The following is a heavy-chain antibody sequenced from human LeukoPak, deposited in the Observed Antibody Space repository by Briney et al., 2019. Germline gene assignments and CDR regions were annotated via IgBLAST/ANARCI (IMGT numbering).Heavy chain of an antibody. Sequence: SQTLSLTCPVSSGSISSGVYYWSWIRQHPGKGLEWIGYIYYSGGTYYNPSLKSRVTISVDTSKNQCSLKLSSVTAADTAVYYCARGVRWLQLSYFDYWGQGTLVTVSS. D-gene: IGHD5-24*01. CDR2: IYYSGGT. J-gene: IGHJ4*02. CDR3: ARGVRWLQLSYFDY. V-gene: IGHV4-31*03. CDR1: SGSISSGVYY.